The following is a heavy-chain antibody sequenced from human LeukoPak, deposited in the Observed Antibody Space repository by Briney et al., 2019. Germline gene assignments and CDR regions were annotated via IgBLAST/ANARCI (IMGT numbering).Heavy chain of an antibody. V-gene: IGHV1-18*01. J-gene: IGHJ6*04. CDR2: ISAYNGNT. D-gene: IGHD3-10*01. CDR3: ARDGGYYGSGSYYTFMDV. CDR1: GYTFTSYG. Sequence: ASVKVSCKASGYTFTSYGISWVRQAPGQGLEWMGWISAYNGNTNYAQKLQGRVTMTTDTSTSTAYMELRSLRSDDTAVYYCARDGGYYGSGSYYTFMDVWGKGTTVTISS.